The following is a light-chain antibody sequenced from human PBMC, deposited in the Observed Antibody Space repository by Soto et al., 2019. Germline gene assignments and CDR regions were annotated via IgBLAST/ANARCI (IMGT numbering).Light chain of an antibody. V-gene: IGKV3-20*01. CDR1: QSVSSSY. CDR2: GAS. Sequence: EIVLTQSPGTLSLSPGERATLSCRASQSVSSSYLAWYQQKPGQAPRLLIYGASSRATGIPERFSGSGSGTDFTLTISRLEPEDFAVYYCQQYGSARTFGQGTKVEIK. CDR3: QQYGSART. J-gene: IGKJ1*01.